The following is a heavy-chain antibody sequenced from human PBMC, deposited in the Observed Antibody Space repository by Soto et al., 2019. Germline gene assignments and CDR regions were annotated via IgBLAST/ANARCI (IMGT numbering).Heavy chain of an antibody. D-gene: IGHD3-3*01. CDR1: GFTFSSYG. V-gene: IGHV3-33*01. CDR2: IWYDGSNK. CDR3: ARSYARITIFGVSDYGMDV. J-gene: IGHJ6*02. Sequence: GGSLRLSCAASGFTFSSYGMHWVRQAPGKGLEWVAVIWYDGSNKYYADSVKGRFTISRDNSKNTLYLQMNSLRAEDTAVYYCARSYARITIFGVSDYGMDVWGQGTTVNVSS.